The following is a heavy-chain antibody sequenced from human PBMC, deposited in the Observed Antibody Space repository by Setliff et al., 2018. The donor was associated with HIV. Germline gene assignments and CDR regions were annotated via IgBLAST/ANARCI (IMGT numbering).Heavy chain of an antibody. Sequence: PSETLSLTCTVSGGSISSYSWSWIRQPPGKGLEWIGYIYDSGITNYNPSLKSRVTISVDTSKTQFSLKLSSATAADTAVYYCARRPAFNAFDIWGQGTMVTVSS. CDR1: GGSISSYS. CDR3: ARRPAFNAFDI. V-gene: IGHV4-59*08. D-gene: IGHD6-25*01. CDR2: IYDSGIT. J-gene: IGHJ3*02.